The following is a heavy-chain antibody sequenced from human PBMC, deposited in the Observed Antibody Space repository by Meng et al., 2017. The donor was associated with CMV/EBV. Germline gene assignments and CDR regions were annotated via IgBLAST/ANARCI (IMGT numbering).Heavy chain of an antibody. Sequence: GGSLRLSCAASGFTFSSYSMNWVRQAPGKGLEWVSSISSSSYIYYADSVKGRFTISRDNAKNSLYLQMNSLRAEDTAVYYCARDSRILYGMDVWGQGTTVTVSS. D-gene: IGHD2-15*01. V-gene: IGHV3-21*01. CDR1: GFTFSSYS. CDR2: ISSSSYI. J-gene: IGHJ6*02. CDR3: ARDSRILYGMDV.